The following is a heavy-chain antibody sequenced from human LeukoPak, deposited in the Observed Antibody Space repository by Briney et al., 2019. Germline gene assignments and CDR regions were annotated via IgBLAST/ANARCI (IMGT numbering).Heavy chain of an antibody. V-gene: IGHV3-49*04. CDR2: IRSKAYGGTT. J-gene: IGHJ6*03. D-gene: IGHD3-10*01. CDR3: TRGGTMYNYYYMDV. Sequence: PGGSLRLSCAASGFTFSNAWMSWVRQAPGKGLEWVGFIRSKAYGGTTEYAASVKGRFTISRDDSKSIAYLQMNSLKTEDTAVYYCTRGGTMYNYYYMDVWGKGTTVTVSS. CDR1: GFTFSNAW.